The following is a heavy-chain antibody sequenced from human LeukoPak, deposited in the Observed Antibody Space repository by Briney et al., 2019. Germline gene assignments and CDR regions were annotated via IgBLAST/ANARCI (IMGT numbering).Heavy chain of an antibody. Sequence: SVKVSCKASGGTFSSYAISWVRQAPGQGLEWMGRIIPIFGTANYAQKFQGRVTITTDESTSTAYMELSSRRSEDTAVYYCARVGVEWELPDYWGQGTLVTVSS. J-gene: IGHJ4*02. V-gene: IGHV1-69*05. CDR3: ARVGVEWELPDY. D-gene: IGHD1-26*01. CDR1: GGTFSSYA. CDR2: IIPIFGTA.